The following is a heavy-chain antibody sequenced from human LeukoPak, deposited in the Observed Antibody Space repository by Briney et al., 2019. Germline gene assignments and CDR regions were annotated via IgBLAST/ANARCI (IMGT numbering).Heavy chain of an antibody. J-gene: IGHJ4*02. V-gene: IGHV3-48*01. CDR2: ISSSSSTI. Sequence: GGPLRLSCAASGFTFSSYSMNWVRQAPGKGLEWVSYISSSSSTIYYADSVKGRFTISRDNSKNTLYLQMNGLRAEDTAVYYCAKMPGKWELRGVWGYWGQGTLVTVSS. CDR3: AKMPGKWELRGVWGY. CDR1: GFTFSSYS. D-gene: IGHD1-26*01.